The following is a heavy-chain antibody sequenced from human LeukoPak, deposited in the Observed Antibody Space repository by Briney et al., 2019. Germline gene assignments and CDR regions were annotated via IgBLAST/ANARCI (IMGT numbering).Heavy chain of an antibody. Sequence: PGGSLRLSCAASGFTFSSYAMSWVRQAPGKGLEWVSAISGSGGSTYYADSVKGRFTISRDNSKNTLYLQMNSLRAEDTAVYYCANTRRGDQLWFFMVRHFQLDYWGQGTLVTVSS. CDR2: ISGSGGST. CDR1: GFTFSSYA. V-gene: IGHV3-23*01. D-gene: IGHD5-18*01. CDR3: ANTRRGDQLWFFMVRHFQLDY. J-gene: IGHJ4*02.